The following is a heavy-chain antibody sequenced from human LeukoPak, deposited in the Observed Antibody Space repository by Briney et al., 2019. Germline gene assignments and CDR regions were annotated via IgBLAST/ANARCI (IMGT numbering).Heavy chain of an antibody. CDR2: VSDSGIST. Sequence: PGGSLRLSCAASGFMFSSDAMTWVRQALGKGLEWVSSVSDSGISTYYADSVKGRFTISRDNSKNTLYLQMSTLRAEDTAVYFCAKPYSSGWSPYYHYYMDVWGTGTTVTVSS. CDR3: AKPYSSGWSPYYHYYMDV. D-gene: IGHD6-19*01. V-gene: IGHV3-23*01. CDR1: GFMFSSDA. J-gene: IGHJ6*03.